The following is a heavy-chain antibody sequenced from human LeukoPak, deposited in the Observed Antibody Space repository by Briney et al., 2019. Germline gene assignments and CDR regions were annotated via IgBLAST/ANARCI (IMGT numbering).Heavy chain of an antibody. D-gene: IGHD6-19*01. Sequence: GASVKVSCKASGYTFTSYYMHWVRQAPGQGLEWMGWINPNSGGTNYAQKFQGRVTMTRDTSISTAYMELSRLRSDDTAVYYCARVASGWYGGYFDYWGQGTLVTVSS. CDR1: GYTFTSYY. V-gene: IGHV1-2*02. J-gene: IGHJ4*02. CDR2: INPNSGGT. CDR3: ARVASGWYGGYFDY.